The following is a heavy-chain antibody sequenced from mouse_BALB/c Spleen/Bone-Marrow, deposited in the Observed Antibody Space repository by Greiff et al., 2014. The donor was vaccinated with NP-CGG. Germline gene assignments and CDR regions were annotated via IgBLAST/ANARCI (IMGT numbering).Heavy chain of an antibody. J-gene: IGHJ4*01. CDR2: ISGGSSII. D-gene: IGHD1-2*01. Sequence: EVQVVESGGGLVQPGGSRKLSCAASGFTFSSFGMHWVCQAPEKGLEWVAYISGGSSIISYADTVKGRFTISRDNPKNTLFLQMTSLRSEDTAIYYCARKDYFGYAAMDYWGQGTSVTVSS. CDR1: GFTFSSFG. V-gene: IGHV5-17*02. CDR3: ARKDYFGYAAMDY.